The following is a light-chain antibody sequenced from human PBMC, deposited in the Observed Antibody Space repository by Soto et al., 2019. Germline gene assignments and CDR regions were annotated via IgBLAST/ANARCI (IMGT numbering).Light chain of an antibody. CDR3: HQRSNWPPS. V-gene: IGKV3-11*01. J-gene: IGKJ3*01. CDR2: DAS. CDR1: QSVSIL. Sequence: VLTQSPATLSLSPGERATLSCRASQSVSILLAWYQQKPGQPPRLLIYDASKRATGIPARFSGSGSGTDFTLTISSLEPEDSAVYYCHQRSNWPPSFGPGTTVDIK.